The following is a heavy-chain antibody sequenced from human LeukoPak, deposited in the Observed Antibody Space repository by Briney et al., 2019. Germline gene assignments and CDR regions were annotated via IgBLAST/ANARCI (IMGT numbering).Heavy chain of an antibody. Sequence: SVKVSCKASGGTXSSYAISWVRQAPGQGLEWMGGIIPIFGTANYAQKFQGRVTITADESTSTAYMELSSLRSEDTAVYYCAREDLYYYDSSGSEYFQHWGQGTLVTVSS. CDR3: AREDLYYYDSSGSEYFQH. CDR2: IIPIFGTA. CDR1: GGTXSSYA. D-gene: IGHD3-22*01. J-gene: IGHJ1*01. V-gene: IGHV1-69*01.